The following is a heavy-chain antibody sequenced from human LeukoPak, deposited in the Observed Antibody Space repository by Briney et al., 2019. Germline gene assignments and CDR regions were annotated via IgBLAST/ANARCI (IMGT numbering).Heavy chain of an antibody. CDR2: ISGSGGST. CDR1: GFTFSSYA. D-gene: IGHD1-26*01. CDR3: AKAVSGNYIKGFDY. V-gene: IGHV3-23*01. Sequence: GGSLRLSCAASGFTFSSYAMIWVRQAPGKGLEWVSAISGSGGSTYYADSVKGRFTISRDNSKNTLYLQMNSLRAEDTAVYYCAKAVSGNYIKGFDYWGQGILVTVSS. J-gene: IGHJ4*02.